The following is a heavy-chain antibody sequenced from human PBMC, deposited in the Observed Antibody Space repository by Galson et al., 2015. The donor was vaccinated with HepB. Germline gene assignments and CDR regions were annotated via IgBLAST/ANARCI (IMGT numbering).Heavy chain of an antibody. CDR1: GFTFSSYA. CDR2: ISSNGGST. V-gene: IGHV3-64D*06. Sequence: SLRLSCAASGFTFSSYAMHWVRQAPGKGLEYVSAISSNGGSTCYADSVKGRFTISRDNSKNTLYLQMSSLRAEDTAVYYCVKVNSSSPYYYYYGMDVWGQGTTVTVSS. J-gene: IGHJ6*02. D-gene: IGHD6-6*01. CDR3: VKVNSSSPYYYYYGMDV.